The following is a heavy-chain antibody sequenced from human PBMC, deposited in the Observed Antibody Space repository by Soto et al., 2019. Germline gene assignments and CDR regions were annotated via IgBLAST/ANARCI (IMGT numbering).Heavy chain of an antibody. D-gene: IGHD3-10*01. CDR1: GGSISSYY. CDR3: ARGFATMVRGVTPWFDP. J-gene: IGHJ5*02. CDR2: IYYSGST. V-gene: IGHV4-59*01. Sequence: SETLSLTCTVSGGSISSYYWSWIRQPPGKGLEWIGYIYYSGSTNYNPSLKSRVTISVDTSKNQFSLKLSSVTAADTAVYYCARGFATMVRGVTPWFDPWGQGTLVTVSS.